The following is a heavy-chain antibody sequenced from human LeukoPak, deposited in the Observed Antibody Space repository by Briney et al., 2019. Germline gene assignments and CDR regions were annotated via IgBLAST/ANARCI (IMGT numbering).Heavy chain of an antibody. Sequence: SETLSLTCTVSGGSISSYYWSWIRQPPGKGLEWIGYIYYSGSTNYNPSLKSRVTISVDTSKNQFSLKLSSVTAADTAVYYCARDGIYDFWSGYYWEDIGIFDYWGQGTLVTVSS. CDR1: GGSISSYY. D-gene: IGHD3-3*01. V-gene: IGHV4-59*12. J-gene: IGHJ4*02. CDR3: ARDGIYDFWSGYYWEDIGIFDY. CDR2: IYYSGST.